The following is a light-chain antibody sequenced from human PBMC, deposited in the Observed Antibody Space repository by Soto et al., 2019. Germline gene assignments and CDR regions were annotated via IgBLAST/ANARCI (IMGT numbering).Light chain of an antibody. CDR2: EVT. Sequence: QSVLTQPASVSGSPGQSITISCTGTSTDIGGYNDVSLYQQHPGKAPKVIIFEVTNRPSGVSDRFFGSKSGNTASLTISGLQADDEADYYCHSYTTRSTGVFGGGTKLTVL. J-gene: IGLJ3*02. CDR3: HSYTTRSTGV. CDR1: STDIGGYND. V-gene: IGLV2-14*03.